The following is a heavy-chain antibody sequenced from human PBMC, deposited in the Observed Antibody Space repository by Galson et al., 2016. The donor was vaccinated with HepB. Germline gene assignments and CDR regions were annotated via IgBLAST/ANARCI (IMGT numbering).Heavy chain of an antibody. V-gene: IGHV1-69*10. D-gene: IGHD3-3*01. Sequence: SVKVSCKVSGGTFSSYGISWVRQAPGQGLEWMGAIVPILDIADYTQRFQDRVTITADKYTSTAYMELSSLSSDDTVIYYCARAFKNGFWSGRNPLYYFYGMDVWGQGTAVTVS. J-gene: IGHJ6*02. CDR1: GGTFSSYG. CDR2: IVPILDIA. CDR3: ARAFKNGFWSGRNPLYYFYGMDV.